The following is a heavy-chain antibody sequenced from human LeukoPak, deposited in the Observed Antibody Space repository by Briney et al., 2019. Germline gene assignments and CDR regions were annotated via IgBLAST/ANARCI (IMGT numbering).Heavy chain of an antibody. J-gene: IGHJ4*02. CDR2: ISQDGSQK. V-gene: IGHV3-7*01. CDR1: GFTFSTYW. Sequence: PGGSLRLSCAASGFTFSTYWMTWVRQAPGKGLEWVAHISQDGSQKSYVDSVRGRFTISRDNAKNSLYLQTNSLRVEDTAVYYCARATTIAPETLDSWGQGTLVTASS. D-gene: IGHD4-11*01. CDR3: ARATTIAPETLDS.